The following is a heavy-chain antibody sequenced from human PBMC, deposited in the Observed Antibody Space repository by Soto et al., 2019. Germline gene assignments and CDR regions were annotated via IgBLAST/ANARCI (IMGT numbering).Heavy chain of an antibody. CDR1: GFAFSKYA. D-gene: IGHD2-21*02. V-gene: IGHV3-23*01. CDR3: ARDAVPGDGLWLMDQ. CDR2: LIGSGGQI. Sequence: TGGSLRLSCAASGFAFSKYAMTWVRQAPGKGLESVSGLIGSGGQIYYADSVKGRFTISRDNSKNTLYLQMDSLRVEDTAIYFCARDAVPGDGLWLMDQWCQGTQVTVSS. J-gene: IGHJ4*02.